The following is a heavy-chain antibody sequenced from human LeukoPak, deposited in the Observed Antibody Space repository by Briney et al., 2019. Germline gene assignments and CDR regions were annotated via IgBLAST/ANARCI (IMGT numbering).Heavy chain of an antibody. Sequence: ASVKVSCKASGYTFTSYAMNWARQAPGQGLEWMGWINTNTGNPTYAQGFTGRFVFSLDTSVSTAYLQISSLKAEDTAVYYCAREDDCSGGSCYSSLSWFDPWGQGTLVTVSS. V-gene: IGHV7-4-1*02. D-gene: IGHD2-15*01. CDR3: AREDDCSGGSCYSSLSWFDP. CDR1: GYTFTSYA. CDR2: INTNTGNP. J-gene: IGHJ5*02.